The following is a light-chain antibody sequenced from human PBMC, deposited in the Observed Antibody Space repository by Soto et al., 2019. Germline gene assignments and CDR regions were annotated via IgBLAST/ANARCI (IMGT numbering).Light chain of an antibody. Sequence: EIQMTQSTSTLSASVGDSVTITCRASQSISSWLAWYQQKPGKAPKLLIYGASTRATGIPARFSGSGSGTDFTLTISRLEPEDFAVYYCQQYGSSGTFGQGTKVDIK. CDR2: GAS. CDR3: QQYGSSGT. CDR1: QSISSW. V-gene: IGKV1-5*01. J-gene: IGKJ1*01.